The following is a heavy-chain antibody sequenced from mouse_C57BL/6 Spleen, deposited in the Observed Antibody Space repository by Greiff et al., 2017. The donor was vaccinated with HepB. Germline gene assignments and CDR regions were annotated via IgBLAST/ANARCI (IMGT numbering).Heavy chain of an antibody. CDR1: GYAFTNYL. D-gene: IGHD5-1*01. J-gene: IGHJ4*01. CDR2: INPGSGGT. Sequence: QVQLQQSGAELVRPGTSVKVSCKASGYAFTNYLIEWVKQRPGQGLEWIGVINPGSGGTNYNEKFKGKATLTADKSSSTAYMQLSSLTSEDSAVYFCARWGVPDYYAMDYWGQGTSVTVS. V-gene: IGHV1-54*01. CDR3: ARWGVPDYYAMDY.